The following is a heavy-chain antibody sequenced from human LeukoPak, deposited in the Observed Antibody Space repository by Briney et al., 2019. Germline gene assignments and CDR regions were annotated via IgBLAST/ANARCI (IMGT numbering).Heavy chain of an antibody. CDR3: ARLGDLYYFDY. Sequence: SETLSLTCTVSGGSISSYYWSWIRQPPGKGLEWIGYIYYSGSTNYNPSLKSQVTISVDTSKNQFSLKLSSVTAADTAVYYCARLGDLYYFDYWGQGTLVTVSS. CDR1: GGSISSYY. D-gene: IGHD3-10*01. CDR2: IYYSGST. J-gene: IGHJ4*02. V-gene: IGHV4-59*08.